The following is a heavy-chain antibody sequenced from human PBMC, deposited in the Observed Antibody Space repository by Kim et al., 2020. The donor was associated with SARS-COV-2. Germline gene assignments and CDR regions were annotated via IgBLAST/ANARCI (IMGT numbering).Heavy chain of an antibody. D-gene: IGHD5-18*01. J-gene: IGHJ5*02. CDR1: GFTFSSYA. V-gene: IGHV3-23*01. CDR3: AKALHGGIRGYSYGP. CDR2: ISGSGGST. Sequence: GGSLRLSCAASGFTFSSYAMSWVRQAPGKGLEWVSAISGSGGSTYYADSVKGRFTISRDNSKNTLYLQMNSLRAEDTAVYYCAKALHGGIRGYSYGPWGQGTLVTVSS.